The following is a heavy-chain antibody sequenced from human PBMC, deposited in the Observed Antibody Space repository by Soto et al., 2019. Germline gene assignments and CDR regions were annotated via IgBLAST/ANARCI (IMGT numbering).Heavy chain of an antibody. V-gene: IGHV3-23*01. Sequence: GGSLRLSCAASGFTFSSYAMSWVRQAPGKGLEWVSAISGSGGSTYYADSVKGRFTISRDNSKNTLYLQMNSLRAEDTAVYYCAKDRPYNDYGDSYYGMDVWGQGTTVTVSS. CDR1: GFTFSSYA. CDR2: ISGSGGST. D-gene: IGHD4-17*01. J-gene: IGHJ6*02. CDR3: AKDRPYNDYGDSYYGMDV.